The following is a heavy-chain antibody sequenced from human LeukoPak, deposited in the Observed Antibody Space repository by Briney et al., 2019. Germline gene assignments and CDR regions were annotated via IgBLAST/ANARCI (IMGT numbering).Heavy chain of an antibody. CDR2: INPNSGGT. D-gene: IGHD6-6*01. V-gene: IGHV1-2*02. CDR1: GYTFTGYY. J-gene: IGHJ4*02. CDR3: ARGSSSSEGYFDY. Sequence: GASVKVSCKASGYTFTGYYMHWVRQAPGQGLEWMGWINPNSGGTNYAQKFQGRVTMTRDTSISTAYMELSRLRSDDTAVYYCARGSSSSEGYFDYWGQGTLVTVSS.